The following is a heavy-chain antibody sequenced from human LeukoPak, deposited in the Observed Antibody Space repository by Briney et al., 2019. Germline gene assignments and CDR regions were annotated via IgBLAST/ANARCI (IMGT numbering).Heavy chain of an antibody. CDR2: IYYSGST. Sequence: SETLSLTCTVSGGSISSRTYYRGWIRQPPGKGLEWIGSIYYSGSTYYNPSLKSRVSVSVDTSKNQFSLKVSSVTAADTAVYYCARLVGAATDPFDYRGQGTLVTVSS. CDR1: GGSISSRTYY. J-gene: IGHJ4*02. CDR3: ARLVGAATDPFDY. V-gene: IGHV4-39*01. D-gene: IGHD2-15*01.